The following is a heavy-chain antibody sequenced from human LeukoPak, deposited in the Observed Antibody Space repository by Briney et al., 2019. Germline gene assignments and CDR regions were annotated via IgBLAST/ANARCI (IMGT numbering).Heavy chain of an antibody. CDR2: ISGSGGST. J-gene: IGHJ5*02. Sequence: GGSLRLSCAASGFTFNNYAMSWVRQAPGKGLEWVSAISGSGGSTYYADSVKGRFTISRDISKNTLYLQMNSLRAEDTAMYYCARDVGITVADSFDPWGQGTLVTVSS. D-gene: IGHD6-13*01. V-gene: IGHV3-23*01. CDR1: GFTFNNYA. CDR3: ARDVGITVADSFDP.